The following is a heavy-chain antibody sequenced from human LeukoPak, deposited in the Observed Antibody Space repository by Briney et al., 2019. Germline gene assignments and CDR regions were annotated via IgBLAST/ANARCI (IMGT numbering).Heavy chain of an antibody. V-gene: IGHV3-11*04. CDR3: AGDPYSGAYGDTYYYFMDV. D-gene: IGHD1-26*01. CDR1: GFTFSDYY. CDR2: IFSSGITT. Sequence: GGSLRLSCAASGFTFSDYYMSWIRQAPGEGLWWVSYIFSSGITTYYADSVKGRFTISRDNAKNSLYLQMNSLRAEDTAVYYCAGDPYSGAYGDTYYYFMDVWGKGTTVTISS. J-gene: IGHJ6*03.